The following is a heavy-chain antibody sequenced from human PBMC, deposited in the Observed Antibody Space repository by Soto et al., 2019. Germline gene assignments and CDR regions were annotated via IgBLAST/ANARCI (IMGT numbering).Heavy chain of an antibody. CDR3: ASRDKEYYHGSGSYYNSLGYYYHYMDV. CDR2: INHSGST. Sequence: SETLSLTCAVYGGSFSGYYWSWIRLPPGKGVEWIGEINHSGSTNYNPSLKSRVTISVDTSKNQFSLKLSSVTAADTAVYYCASRDKEYYHGSGSYYNSLGYYYHYMDVWGKGTTVTVSS. CDR1: GGSFSGYY. D-gene: IGHD3-10*01. V-gene: IGHV4-34*01. J-gene: IGHJ6*03.